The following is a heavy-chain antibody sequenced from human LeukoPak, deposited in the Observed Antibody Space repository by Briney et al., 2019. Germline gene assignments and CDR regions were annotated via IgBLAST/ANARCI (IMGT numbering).Heavy chain of an antibody. CDR3: ARDMPAAGTGDVF. V-gene: IGHV3-9*01. CDR2: ISWSGGNI. Sequence: GRSLRLSCAASGFTFDDYAMHWVRQAPGKGLQWVSGISWSGGNIGYADSVKGRFTISRDNAKNSLYLQMNSLRAEDTALYYCARDMPAAGTGDVFWGQGTLVTVSS. J-gene: IGHJ4*02. D-gene: IGHD6-13*01. CDR1: GFTFDDYA.